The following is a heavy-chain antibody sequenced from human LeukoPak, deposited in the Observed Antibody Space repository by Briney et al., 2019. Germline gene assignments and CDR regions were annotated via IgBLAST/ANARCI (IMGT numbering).Heavy chain of an antibody. CDR2: IYYSGST. Sequence: SQTLSLTCTVSGGSISSGGYYWSWIRQHPGKGLEWIGYIYYSGSTYYNPSLKSRVTISVDTSKNQFSLKLSSVTAADTAVYYCARDLAVDDAFDIWGQGTMVTVSS. CDR1: GGSISSGGYY. V-gene: IGHV4-30-4*08. D-gene: IGHD2-21*01. J-gene: IGHJ3*02. CDR3: ARDLAVDDAFDI.